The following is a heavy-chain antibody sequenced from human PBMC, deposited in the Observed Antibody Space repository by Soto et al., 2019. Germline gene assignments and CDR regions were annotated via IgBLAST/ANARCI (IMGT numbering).Heavy chain of an antibody. Sequence: EVQVLETGGGLVQPGGSLRLSCVASGFTFNNFVMNWVRQAPGKGLEWVAIIGGIGQYAYYADSVNGRFTFSRDNSKNTVYLELNSLRAEDTAIYFCAKGGTSRIYGIDAWGPGTTVTVS. CDR2: IGGIGQYA. CDR1: GFTFNNFV. CDR3: AKGGTSRIYGIDA. J-gene: IGHJ6*02. V-gene: IGHV3-23*01. D-gene: IGHD2-2*01.